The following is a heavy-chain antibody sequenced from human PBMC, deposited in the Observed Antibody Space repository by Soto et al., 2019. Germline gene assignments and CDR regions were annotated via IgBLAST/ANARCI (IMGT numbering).Heavy chain of an antibody. CDR1: GFIVTNYF. CDR2: ISNGGDT. Sequence: EVQLVESGGGLVQPGGSLRLYCAASGFIVTNYFMPWVRQAPGKGPEWVSGISNGGDTYYADSVRGRFTISRDSSKNTLYLQMNTLRVDDTAVYYCAWDAIGGAYDFWHGGQGTLVTVSS. V-gene: IGHV3-66*01. D-gene: IGHD3-3*01. J-gene: IGHJ4*02. CDR3: AWDAIGGAYDFWH.